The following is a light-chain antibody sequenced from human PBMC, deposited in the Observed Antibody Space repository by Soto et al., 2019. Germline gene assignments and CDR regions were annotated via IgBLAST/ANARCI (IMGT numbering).Light chain of an antibody. J-gene: IGKJ1*01. V-gene: IGKV3D-15*01. Sequence: EIVLTQSPGTLSLSPGESATLSCGASQSVSSNLAWYQQKPGQAPRLLIYGTSTRATDIPARFGGSGSGTEFTLTINSLQSEDFAVYYCQQYEDWPRTFGQGTKVDIK. CDR2: GTS. CDR3: QQYEDWPRT. CDR1: QSVSSN.